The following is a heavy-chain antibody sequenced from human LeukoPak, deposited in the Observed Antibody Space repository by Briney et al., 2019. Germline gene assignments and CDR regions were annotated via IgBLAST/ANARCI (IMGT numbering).Heavy chain of an antibody. V-gene: IGHV1-2*02. CDR1: GYTFTGYY. Sequence: ASVKVSCKASGYTFTGYYMHWVRQAPGQGLEWMGWINPNSGGTNYAQKFQGRVTMTRDTSISTAYMELSRLRSDDTAVYYCARTRDTAMVDLDYWGQGTLVTVSS. CDR2: INPNSGGT. J-gene: IGHJ4*02. CDR3: ARTRDTAMVDLDY. D-gene: IGHD5-18*01.